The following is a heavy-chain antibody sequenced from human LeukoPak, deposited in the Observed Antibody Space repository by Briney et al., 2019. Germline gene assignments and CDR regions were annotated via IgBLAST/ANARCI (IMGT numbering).Heavy chain of an antibody. D-gene: IGHD3-9*01. CDR1: GFTFSDYY. CDR2: ISSSGSTI. V-gene: IGHV3-11*04. J-gene: IGHJ6*02. CDR3: ARDPLGDILTGYWDSDGMDV. Sequence: GGSLRLSCAASGFTFSDYYMSWIRQAPGKGLEWVSYISSSGSTIYYADSVKGRFTISRDNAKNSLYLQMNSLRAEDTAVYYCARDPLGDILTGYWDSDGMDVWGQGTTVTVSS.